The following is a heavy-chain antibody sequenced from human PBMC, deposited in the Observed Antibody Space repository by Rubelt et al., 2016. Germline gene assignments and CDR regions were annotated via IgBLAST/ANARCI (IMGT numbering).Heavy chain of an antibody. V-gene: IGHV3-30*04. D-gene: IGHD5-18*01. CDR3: ARGGYSYIFDY. CDR1: GFTFSTCA. J-gene: IGHJ4*02. Sequence: QVQLVESGGGVVQPGRSLRLSCVGSGFTFSTCAMHWVRQAPGRGLEWVAVISYDGINKYYADSVKGRFTISRDNSKTTLILQMNSLRAEDTAVYYCARGGYSYIFDYWGQGTLVTVSS. CDR2: ISYDGINK.